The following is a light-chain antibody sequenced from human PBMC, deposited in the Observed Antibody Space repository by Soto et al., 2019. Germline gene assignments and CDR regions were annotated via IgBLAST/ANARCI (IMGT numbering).Light chain of an antibody. J-gene: IGLJ1*01. CDR2: EGS. Sequence: QSALTQPASVSGSPGQSITISCTGTSSDVGSYNLVSWYQQHPGKAPKLMIYEGSKRPSGVSNRFSGSKSGNTASLTISGLQAEDEADYYCSSYTSFSSRVFGTGTKVTVL. V-gene: IGLV2-14*02. CDR1: SSDVGSYNL. CDR3: SSYTSFSSRV.